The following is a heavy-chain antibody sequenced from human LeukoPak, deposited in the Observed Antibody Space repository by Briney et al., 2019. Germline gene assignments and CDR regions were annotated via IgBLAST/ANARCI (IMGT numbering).Heavy chain of an antibody. CDR2: ISGSGGST. J-gene: IGHJ5*02. V-gene: IGHV3-23*01. CDR1: GFTFSSHG. Sequence: PGGSLRLSCAASGFTFSSHGMNWVRQAPGKGLEWVSGISGSGGSTYYADSVKGRFTISRDNSKNTLYLQMNSLRAEDTAVYYCAKSPWNSNWFDPWGQGTLVTVSS. CDR3: AKSPWNSNWFDP. D-gene: IGHD1-7*01.